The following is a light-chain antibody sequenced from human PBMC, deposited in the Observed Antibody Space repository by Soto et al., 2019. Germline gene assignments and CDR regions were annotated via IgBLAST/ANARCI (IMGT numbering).Light chain of an antibody. V-gene: IGLV1-44*01. Sequence: QSVLTPAPSASGTPGQRLTISCSGSSSNIGSNTVNWYQQLPGTAPKLLIYSNNQRPSGVPDRFSGSKSGTSASLAISGLQSEDEADYYCAAWDDSLNGYVFGTGTKVTVL. CDR3: AAWDDSLNGYV. CDR1: SSNIGSNT. J-gene: IGLJ1*01. CDR2: SNN.